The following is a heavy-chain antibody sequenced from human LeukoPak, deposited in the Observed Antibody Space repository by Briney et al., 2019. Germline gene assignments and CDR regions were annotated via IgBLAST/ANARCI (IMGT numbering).Heavy chain of an antibody. CDR3: ARSVPPYYYGMDV. J-gene: IGHJ6*02. CDR2: IYYSGST. Sequence: SETLSLTCTVSGGSISSGGYYWSWSRQHPGTGLEWIGYIYYSGSTYYNPSLKSRVTISVDTSKNQFSLKLTSVTAADTAVYYCARSVPPYYYGMDVWGQGTTVTVSS. V-gene: IGHV4-31*03. D-gene: IGHD1-1*01. CDR1: GGSISSGGYY.